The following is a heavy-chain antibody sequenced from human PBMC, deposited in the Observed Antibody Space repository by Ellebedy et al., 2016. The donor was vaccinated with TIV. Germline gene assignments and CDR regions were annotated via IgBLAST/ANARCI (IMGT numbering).Heavy chain of an antibody. CDR2: ISHNGDST. Sequence: GESLKISCAASGFTFDDYAMSWVRQAPGKGLEWVSGISHNGDSTTYADSVKGRFTISRDNAKNTLYLQMNSLRAEDTAMYYCVRDPWLVMDYWGQGILVTVSS. CDR3: VRDPWLVMDY. D-gene: IGHD6-19*01. CDR1: GFTFDDYA. V-gene: IGHV3-20*04. J-gene: IGHJ4*02.